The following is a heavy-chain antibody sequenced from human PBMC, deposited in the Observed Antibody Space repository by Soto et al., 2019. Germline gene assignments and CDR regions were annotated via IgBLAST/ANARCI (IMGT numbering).Heavy chain of an antibody. Sequence: SETLSLTCTVSGGSISSSSYYWGWIRQPPGKGLEWIGRIYPTGSTTYNPSLKSRLTMSVDTSKNQFSLRLTSMTAADTAVYYCATGRSEVVPGAMDTWGQGTLVTVSS. CDR1: GGSISSSSYY. CDR2: IYPTGST. CDR3: ATGRSEVVPGAMDT. J-gene: IGHJ5*02. V-gene: IGHV4-61*05. D-gene: IGHD2-2*01.